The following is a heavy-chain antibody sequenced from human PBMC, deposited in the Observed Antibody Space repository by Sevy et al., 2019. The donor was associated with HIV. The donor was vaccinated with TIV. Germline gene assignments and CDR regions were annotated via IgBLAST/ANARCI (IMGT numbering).Heavy chain of an antibody. D-gene: IGHD3-22*01. J-gene: IGHJ4*02. CDR1: GYTLTKLS. CDR3: ATTKDYYESSGSPFEY. Sequence: AAVKVSCKVSGYTLTKLSMHWVRQGPGKGLEWMGSFDPEDGETIYAKKFHGRVTMTEDTSTDTAHMELRSLKSVDTAVYYCATTKDYYESSGSPFEYWGRGTLVTVSS. CDR2: FDPEDGET. V-gene: IGHV1-24*01.